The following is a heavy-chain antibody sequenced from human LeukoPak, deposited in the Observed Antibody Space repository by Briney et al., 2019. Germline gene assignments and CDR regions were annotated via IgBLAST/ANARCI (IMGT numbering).Heavy chain of an antibody. Sequence: GGSLRLSCAASGFTFSSYAMSWVHQAPGKGLEWVSAISGSGGSTYYADSVKGRFTISRDNSKNTLYLQMNSLRAEDTAVYYCAKDVAGVDYGGSPYYFDYWGQGTLVTVSS. CDR2: ISGSGGST. CDR3: AKDVAGVDYGGSPYYFDY. D-gene: IGHD4-23*01. J-gene: IGHJ4*02. CDR1: GFTFSSYA. V-gene: IGHV3-23*01.